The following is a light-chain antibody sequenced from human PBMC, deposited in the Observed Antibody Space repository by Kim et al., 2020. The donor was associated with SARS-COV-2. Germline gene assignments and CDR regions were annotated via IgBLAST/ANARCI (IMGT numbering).Light chain of an antibody. CDR1: QSVSSH. CDR3: QQRSDWVT. V-gene: IGKV3-11*01. Sequence: LAPGERATLSCRASQSVSSHLAWYQQKPGQAPRLLIYDASKRATGVPARFSGSGSGTDFTLTIGSLEPEDFAVYYCQQRSDWVTFGGGTKVDIK. J-gene: IGKJ4*01. CDR2: DAS.